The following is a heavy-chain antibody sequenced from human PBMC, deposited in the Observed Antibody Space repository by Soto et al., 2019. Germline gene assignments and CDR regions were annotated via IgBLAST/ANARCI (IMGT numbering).Heavy chain of an antibody. CDR2: ISAYNGNT. Sequence: QVQLVQSGAEVKKPGASVKVSCKTSGYTFTNFGLSWVRQAPGPGLEWMGWISAYNGNTNYAQNFQGRVTMTKVTSTSKAYMELRSMRSDDTAVYYCDRGGPPIDYWGPGTLVTVSS. CDR3: DRGGPPIDY. D-gene: IGHD3-16*01. CDR1: GYTFTNFG. V-gene: IGHV1-18*01. J-gene: IGHJ4*02.